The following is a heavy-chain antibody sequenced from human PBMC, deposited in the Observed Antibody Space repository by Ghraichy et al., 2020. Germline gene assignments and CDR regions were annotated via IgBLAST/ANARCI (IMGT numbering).Heavy chain of an antibody. V-gene: IGHV4-59*01. CDR2: IYYSGST. Sequence: SETLSLTCTVSGGSINSYYWSWIRQPPGKGLEWIGYIYYSGSTNYNPSLKSRVTISVDTSKNQFSLKLRSVTAADTAVYYCARDRFGRQLWVDCWGQGTLVTVSS. CDR3: ARDRFGRQLWVDC. D-gene: IGHD5-18*01. J-gene: IGHJ4*02. CDR1: GGSINSYY.